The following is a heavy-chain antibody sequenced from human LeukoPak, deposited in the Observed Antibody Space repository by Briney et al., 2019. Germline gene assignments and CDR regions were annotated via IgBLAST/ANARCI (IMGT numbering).Heavy chain of an antibody. J-gene: IGHJ5*02. CDR1: GGSISSYY. Sequence: SETLSLTCTVSGGSISSYYWSWIRQPPGKGLEWIGYIYYSGSTNYNPSLKSRDTISVDTSKNQFSLKLSSVTAADTAVYYCARHANIVATIGELYWFDPWGQGTLVTVSS. V-gene: IGHV4-59*08. D-gene: IGHD5-12*01. CDR3: ARHANIVATIGELYWFDP. CDR2: IYYSGST.